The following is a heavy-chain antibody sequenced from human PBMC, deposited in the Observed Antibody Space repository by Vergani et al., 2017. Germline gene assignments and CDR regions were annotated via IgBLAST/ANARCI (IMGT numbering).Heavy chain of an antibody. CDR2: IYTRGST. CDR3: ARNGATISAPTYGMDV. Sequence: QVQLQESGPGLVKPSETLSLTCTVSGGSISSYYWSWIRQPAGKGLEWIGRIYTRGSTNYNPSLKSRVPMSLTTSKNQFSLKLSSVTAADPAVYYCARNGATISAPTYGMDVWGQGTTVTVSS. CDR1: GGSISSYY. D-gene: IGHD1-26*01. J-gene: IGHJ6*02. V-gene: IGHV4-4*07.